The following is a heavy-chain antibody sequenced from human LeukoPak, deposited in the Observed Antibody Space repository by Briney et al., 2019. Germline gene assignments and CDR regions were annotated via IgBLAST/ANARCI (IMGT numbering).Heavy chain of an antibody. CDR1: GYTFTSYG. J-gene: IGHJ5*02. Sequence: ASVKVSCKASGYTFTSYGISWVRQAPGQGLEWMGWISAYNGNTNYAQKLQGRVTMTTDTSTSTAHMELRSLRSDDTAVYYCAREGYYGSGSYYPDWFDPWGQGTLVTVSS. V-gene: IGHV1-18*04. D-gene: IGHD3-10*01. CDR2: ISAYNGNT. CDR3: AREGYYGSGSYYPDWFDP.